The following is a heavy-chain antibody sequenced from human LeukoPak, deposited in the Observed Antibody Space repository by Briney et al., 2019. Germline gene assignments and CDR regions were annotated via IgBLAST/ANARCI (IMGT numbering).Heavy chain of an antibody. V-gene: IGHV3-7*01. J-gene: IGHJ4*02. CDR2: INPDGSGK. CDR1: GFTFNSYW. Sequence: GSLRLSCAASGFTFNSYWMIWVRQAPGKGLEWVANINPDGSGKYYVDSVKGRFTISRDNAKKSLYLQMNSLRAEGTAVYYCASKQGDYWGQGTLVTVSS. CDR3: ASKQGDY.